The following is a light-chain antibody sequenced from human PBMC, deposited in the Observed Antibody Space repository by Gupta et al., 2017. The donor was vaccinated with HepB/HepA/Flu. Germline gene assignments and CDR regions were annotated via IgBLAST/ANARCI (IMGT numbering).Light chain of an antibody. Sequence: EIVLTQSPATLSVSQGERATLSCRASQSISSNLAWYQQKPGQGPRLLIYGASTSATGIPDRFSGSGSETEFTLTSMRRQSEDFAVYYGQDNDWPITFGGGTKVEIK. J-gene: IGKJ4*01. V-gene: IGKV3-15*01. CDR3: GQDNDWPIT. CDR1: QSISSN. CDR2: GAS.